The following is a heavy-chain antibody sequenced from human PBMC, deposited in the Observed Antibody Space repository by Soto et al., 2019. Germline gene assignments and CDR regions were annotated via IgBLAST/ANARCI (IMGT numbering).Heavy chain of an antibody. J-gene: IGHJ4*02. CDR2: ISGYNGNT. Sequence: ASVKVSCKASGYTFTNYGISWVRQAPGQGLEWMGWISGYNGNTNYAQKLQGRVTMTTDTSTSRAYMELRSLKSDDTAVYFCARGAFGSSPDYWGQGTLVTVSS. V-gene: IGHV1-18*01. CDR3: ARGAFGSSPDY. CDR1: GYTFTNYG. D-gene: IGHD6-6*01.